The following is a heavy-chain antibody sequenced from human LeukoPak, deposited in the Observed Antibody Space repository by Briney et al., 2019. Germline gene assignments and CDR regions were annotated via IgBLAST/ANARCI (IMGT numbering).Heavy chain of an antibody. D-gene: IGHD5-24*01. CDR1: GFTFSSHA. J-gene: IGHJ1*01. CDR2: ISYDGSKK. Sequence: GRSLRLSCAASGFTFSSHAMNWVRQAPGKGLEWVAGISYDGSKKGYADSVKGRFSISRDNSANTLFLQVNSLRADDTAVYYCARGRWPHIGGYFQYWGQGTLVSVSS. V-gene: IGHV3-30*04. CDR3: ARGRWPHIGGYFQY.